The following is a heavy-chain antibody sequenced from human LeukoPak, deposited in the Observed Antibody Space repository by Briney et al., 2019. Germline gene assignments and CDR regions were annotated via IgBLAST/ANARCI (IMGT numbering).Heavy chain of an antibody. CDR2: ISYDETNK. CDR3: ARDTRGYSGYDPFDY. J-gene: IGHJ4*02. CDR1: GFTFSSYA. V-gene: IGHV3-30-3*01. D-gene: IGHD5-12*01. Sequence: GGSLRLSCAASGFTFSSYAMHWVRQAPGKGLEWVALISYDETNKHYADSVKGRFTISRDISKNTLYLQMNSLRAEDTAVYYCARDTRGYSGYDPFDYWGQGTLVTVSS.